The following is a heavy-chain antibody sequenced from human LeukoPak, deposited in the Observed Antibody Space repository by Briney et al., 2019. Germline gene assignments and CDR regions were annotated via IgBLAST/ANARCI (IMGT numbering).Heavy chain of an antibody. Sequence: GRSLRLSCAASGFTFSSYGMHWVRQAPGKGLEWVAVIWYDGSNKYYADSVKGRFTISRDNSKNTLYLQMNSLRAEDTAVYYCAKDKGAGRYYYYGMDVWGQGTTVTVSS. CDR2: IWYDGSNK. CDR3: AKDKGAGRYYYYGMDV. D-gene: IGHD6-19*01. V-gene: IGHV3-33*06. CDR1: GFTFSSYG. J-gene: IGHJ6*02.